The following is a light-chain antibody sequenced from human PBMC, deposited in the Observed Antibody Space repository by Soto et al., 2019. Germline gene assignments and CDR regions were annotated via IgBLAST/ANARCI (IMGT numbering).Light chain of an antibody. CDR1: SSDVGAYNY. V-gene: IGLV2-14*01. CDR2: GVS. J-gene: IGLJ1*01. CDR3: NSYAGSSYV. Sequence: QSVLTQPASVSGSPGQSITISCTGTSSDVGAYNYTSWYQQYPGKAPKPMIYGVSNRPSGVSNRFSGSKSGNTASLTISGLQADDEADYYCNSYAGSSYVFGTGTKVTVL.